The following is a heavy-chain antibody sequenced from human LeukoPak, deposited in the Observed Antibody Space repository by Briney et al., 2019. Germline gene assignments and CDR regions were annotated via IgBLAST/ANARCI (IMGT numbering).Heavy chain of an antibody. D-gene: IGHD3-22*01. Sequence: GGSLRLSCSASGFTFSRYAMHWVRQAPGEGLEYVSAISSNGGSTYYADSVKGRFTISRDNSKNTLYLQMNSLRAEDTAVCYCAITGPYYYDSSGYYYFDYWGQGTLVTVSS. CDR3: AITGPYYYDSSGYYYFDY. CDR2: ISSNGGST. V-gene: IGHV3-64*04. CDR1: GFTFSRYA. J-gene: IGHJ4*02.